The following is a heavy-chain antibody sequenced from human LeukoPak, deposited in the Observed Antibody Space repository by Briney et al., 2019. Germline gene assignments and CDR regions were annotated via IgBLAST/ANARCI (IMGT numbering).Heavy chain of an antibody. CDR3: AKDHSYLYYYDSSGYTFDY. D-gene: IGHD3-22*01. J-gene: IGHJ4*02. CDR1: GFTLRSYA. Sequence: PGGSLRLSCAASGFTLRSYAMSWVRQAPGKGLEWVSAISGSGGSTYYADSVKGRFSISRDNSKNTLYVQMNSLRAEDTAVYYCAKDHSYLYYYDSSGYTFDYWGQGTLVTVSS. V-gene: IGHV3-23*01. CDR2: ISGSGGST.